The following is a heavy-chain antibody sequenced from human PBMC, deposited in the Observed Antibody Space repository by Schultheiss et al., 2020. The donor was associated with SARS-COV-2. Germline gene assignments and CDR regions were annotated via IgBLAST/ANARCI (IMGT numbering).Heavy chain of an antibody. CDR3: ARDGSGKNYGMDV. D-gene: IGHD3-10*01. Sequence: GGSLRLSCKASGYTFTSYYMHWVRQAPGQGLEWMGIINPSGGSTSYAQKFQGRVTMTRDTSTSTVYMELRSLRSKDTAVYYCARDGSGKNYGMDVWGQGTTVTVSS. V-gene: IGHV1-46*03. J-gene: IGHJ6*02. CDR2: INPSGGST. CDR1: GYTFTSYY.